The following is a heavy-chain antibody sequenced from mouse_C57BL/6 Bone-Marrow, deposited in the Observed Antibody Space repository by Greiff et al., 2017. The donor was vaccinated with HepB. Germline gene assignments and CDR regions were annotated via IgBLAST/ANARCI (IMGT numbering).Heavy chain of an antibody. CDR2: ISSGGSYT. V-gene: IGHV5-6*01. CDR1: GFTFSSYG. CDR3: ARHYGSSYGYFDY. J-gene: IGHJ2*01. D-gene: IGHD1-1*01. Sequence: EVQLVESGGDLVKPGGSLKLSCAASGFTFSSYGMSWVRQTPDKRLEWVATISSGGSYTYYPDSVKGRFTISRDNAKNTLYLTMSSLKSEDTAMYYCARHYGSSYGYFDYWGQGTTLTVSS.